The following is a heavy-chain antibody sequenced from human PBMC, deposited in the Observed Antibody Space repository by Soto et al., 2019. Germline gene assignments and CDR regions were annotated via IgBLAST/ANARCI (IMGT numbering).Heavy chain of an antibody. J-gene: IGHJ5*02. Sequence: QVQLQQWGAGLLKPSETLSLTCAVYGGSFSSYYWSWIRQPPGKGLEWIGEINRGGSTNCNPEISHTANTICNPSLKSRVTISVDTSKNQFSLKLRSVTAADTAVYYCARGHPRSFLSTVVLAASWFDPWRQGTLVAVSS. D-gene: IGHD2-15*01. CDR1: GGSFSSYY. CDR3: ARGHPRSFLSTVVLAASWFDP. V-gene: IGHV4-34*01. CDR2: INRGGSTNCNPEISHTANT.